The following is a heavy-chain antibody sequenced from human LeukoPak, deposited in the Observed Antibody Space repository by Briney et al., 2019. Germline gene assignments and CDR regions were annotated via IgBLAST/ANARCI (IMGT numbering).Heavy chain of an antibody. V-gene: IGHV1-18*01. D-gene: IGHD3-22*01. Sequence: ASVKVSCKASGYTFTSYGISWVRQAPGQGLEWMGWISAYNGNTNYAQKLQGRVTMTTDTSTSTAYMELRSLRSDDTAVYYCAREGETSSSESYFDYWGQGTLVTVSS. CDR1: GYTFTSYG. CDR2: ISAYNGNT. J-gene: IGHJ4*02. CDR3: AREGETSSSESYFDY.